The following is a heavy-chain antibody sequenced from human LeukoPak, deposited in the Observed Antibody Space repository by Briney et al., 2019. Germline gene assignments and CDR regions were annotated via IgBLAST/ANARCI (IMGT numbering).Heavy chain of an antibody. CDR3: ARIEYSGYDFRGGADH. J-gene: IGHJ4*02. D-gene: IGHD5-12*01. CDR2: IYYTGST. CDR1: GGSISSSAYY. V-gene: IGHV4-39*07. Sequence: PSETLSLTCTVSGGSISSSAYYWGWIRQPPGKGLEWIGTIYYTGSTYYNPSLKSRVTISVDRSKNHFSLKLSSVTAADTAVYYCARIEYSGYDFRGGADHWGQGALVTVSS.